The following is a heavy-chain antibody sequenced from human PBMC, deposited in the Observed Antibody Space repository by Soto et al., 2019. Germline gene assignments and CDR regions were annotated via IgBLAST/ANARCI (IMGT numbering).Heavy chain of an antibody. D-gene: IGHD6-19*01. V-gene: IGHV1-69*13. J-gene: IGHJ3*02. Sequence: SVKVSCKASGGTFSSYAISWVRQAPGQGLEWMGGIIPIFGTANYAQKFQGRVTITADESTSTAYMELSSLRSEDTAVYYCARVSGGWYGDAFDIWGQGTMVTVSS. CDR1: GGTFSSYA. CDR3: ARVSGGWYGDAFDI. CDR2: IIPIFGTA.